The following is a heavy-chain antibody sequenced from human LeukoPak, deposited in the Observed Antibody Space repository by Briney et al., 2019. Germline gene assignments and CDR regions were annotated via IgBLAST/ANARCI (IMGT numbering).Heavy chain of an antibody. D-gene: IGHD6-13*01. V-gene: IGHV3-33*01. J-gene: IGHJ4*02. CDR2: IWYDGSNK. CDR3: ARVSSSWYQGFDY. CDR1: GFTFSSYG. Sequence: GWSLRLSCAASGFTFSSYGMHWVRQAPGKGLEWVAVIWYDGSNKYYADSVKGRFTISRDNSKNTLYLQMNSLRAEDTAVYYCARVSSSWYQGFDYWGQGTLVTVSS.